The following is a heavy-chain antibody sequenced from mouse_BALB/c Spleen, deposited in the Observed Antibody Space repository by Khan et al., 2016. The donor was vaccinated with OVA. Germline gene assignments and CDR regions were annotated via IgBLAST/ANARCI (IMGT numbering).Heavy chain of an antibody. CDR2: ISYSGNT. J-gene: IGHJ2*01. Sequence: EVQLQESGPGLVKPSQSLSLTCTVTGYSITSGYGWNWIRQFPGNKLEWMGYISYSGNTKYNPSLKSRISITRDTSKNQFFLQLNFVTIEDTATYYCARIQGEDFDYWGQGTTLTV. CDR1: GYSITSGYG. V-gene: IGHV3-2*02. CDR3: ARIQGEDFDY. D-gene: IGHD3-2*02.